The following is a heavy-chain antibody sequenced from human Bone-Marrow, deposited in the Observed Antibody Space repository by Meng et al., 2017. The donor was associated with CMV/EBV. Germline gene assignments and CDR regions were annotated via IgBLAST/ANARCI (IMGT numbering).Heavy chain of an antibody. V-gene: IGHV3-66*02. D-gene: IGHD6-13*01. CDR1: GFTVSSNY. CDR2: IYSGGNT. J-gene: IGHJ6*02. CDR3: ARDKIYSSSWYVYYYGMDV. Sequence: GGSLRLSCVASGFTVSSNYMTWVRQAPGKGLEWVSVIYSGGNTYYADSVKGRFTISRDNSKNTLYLQMNSLRAEDTAVYYCARDKIYSSSWYVYYYGMDVWGQGTTVTVSS.